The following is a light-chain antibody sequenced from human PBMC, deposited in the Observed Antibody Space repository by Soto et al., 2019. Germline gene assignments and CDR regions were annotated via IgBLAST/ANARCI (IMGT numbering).Light chain of an antibody. CDR1: QSFTRN. Sequence: TQSPATLSVSAGERATPSFRASQSFTRNLAWYQVKPGQSARLLIYGASIRATDIPSRFSGSGSGTEFTLTISSLQPEDFAFYYCQQYNNWPPFTFGPGTKVDI. J-gene: IGKJ3*01. V-gene: IGKV3-15*01. CDR2: GAS. CDR3: QQYNNWPPFT.